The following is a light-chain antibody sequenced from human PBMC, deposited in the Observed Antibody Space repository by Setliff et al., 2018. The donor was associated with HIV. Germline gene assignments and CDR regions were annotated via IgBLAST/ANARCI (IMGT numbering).Light chain of an antibody. CDR3: MSYLSTNSYV. Sequence: QSALTQPASVSGTPGQSITISCTGSSSDIGTYDRVSWYQQRPDGGPRLIIYDVIHRPSGVLHRFSGSKSGNTASLTISGLQTEDEADYYCMSYLSTNSYVFGTGTKVTVL. J-gene: IGLJ1*01. CDR2: DVI. CDR1: SSDIGTYDR. V-gene: IGLV2-14*03.